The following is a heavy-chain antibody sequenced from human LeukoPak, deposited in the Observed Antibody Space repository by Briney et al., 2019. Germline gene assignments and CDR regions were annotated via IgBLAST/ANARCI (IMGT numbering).Heavy chain of an antibody. Sequence: GGSLRLSCTASGFTFSSNSMNWVRQAPGKGLEWVSSITSSGSYTYYADSVKGRLTVSRDNAKNSLYLQMNSLRAEDTAVYYCARDEFDYYGSGSFGYWGQGTLVTVSS. V-gene: IGHV3-21*01. CDR3: ARDEFDYYGSGSFGY. CDR1: GFTFSSNS. D-gene: IGHD3-10*01. CDR2: ITSSGSYT. J-gene: IGHJ4*02.